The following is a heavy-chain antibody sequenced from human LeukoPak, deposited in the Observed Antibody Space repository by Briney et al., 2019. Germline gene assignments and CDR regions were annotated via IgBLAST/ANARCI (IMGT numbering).Heavy chain of an antibody. J-gene: IGHJ4*02. CDR2: IRSKAYGGTT. Sequence: GRSLRLSCTASGFTFGDYAMSWVRQAPGKGLEWVGFIRSKAYGGTTEYAASVKGRFTISRDDSKSIAYLQMNSLKTEDTAVYYCTRSLVVVAAYFDYWGQGTLVTVSP. V-gene: IGHV3-49*04. D-gene: IGHD2-15*01. CDR1: GFTFGDYA. CDR3: TRSLVVVAAYFDY.